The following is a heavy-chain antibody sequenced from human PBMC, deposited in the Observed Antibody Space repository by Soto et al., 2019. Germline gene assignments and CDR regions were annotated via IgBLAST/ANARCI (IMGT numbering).Heavy chain of an antibody. CDR1: GYTFTSYM. Sequence: QVQLVQSGAEVKKPGASVKVSCKASGYTFTSYMMHWVLQAPGQRLEWMGWINAGNGNTKYSQKFQRRVTITRDTSASTAYMELSSLIHEDTAVYYCARLLWFGELFGFDYWGQWTLVTVSS. CDR2: INAGNGNT. CDR3: ARLLWFGELFGFDY. J-gene: IGHJ4*02. V-gene: IGHV1-3*01. D-gene: IGHD3-10*01.